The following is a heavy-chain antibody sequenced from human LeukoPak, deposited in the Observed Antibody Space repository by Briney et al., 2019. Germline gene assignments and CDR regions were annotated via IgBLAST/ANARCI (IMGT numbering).Heavy chain of an antibody. CDR3: ARDTHDSSGYYYVGSC. D-gene: IGHD3-22*01. V-gene: IGHV3-23*01. Sequence: GGSLRLSCAASGFTFSSYAMSWVRQAPGKGLEWVSTISGSGGSTYYADSVKGRFTISRDNAKNSLYLQMNSLRAEDTAVYYCARDTHDSSGYYYVGSCWGQGTLVTVSS. CDR1: GFTFSSYA. J-gene: IGHJ4*02. CDR2: ISGSGGST.